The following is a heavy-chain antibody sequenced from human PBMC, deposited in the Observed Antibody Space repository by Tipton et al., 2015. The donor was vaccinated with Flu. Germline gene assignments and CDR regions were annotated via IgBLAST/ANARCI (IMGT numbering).Heavy chain of an antibody. J-gene: IGHJ4*02. CDR1: GGSFSGYY. D-gene: IGHD3-10*01. V-gene: IGHV4-34*01. CDR3: ARSRLYYYGSGGYSFAYYLDY. CDR2: INHSGST. Sequence: GLVKPSETLSLTCAVYGGSFSGYYWSWIRQPPGKGLEWIGEINHSGEWIGEINHSGSTNYNPSLKSRVTISVDTSKNQFSLKLSSVTAADTAVYYCARSRLYYYGSGGYSFAYYLDYWGQGTLVTVSS.